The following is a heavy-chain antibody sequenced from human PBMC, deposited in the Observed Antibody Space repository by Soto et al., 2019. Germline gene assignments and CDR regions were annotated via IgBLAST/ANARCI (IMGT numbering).Heavy chain of an antibody. D-gene: IGHD3-22*01. CDR3: TTEAMIVVVTHFDY. CDR2: IKSKTDGGTT. J-gene: IGHJ4*02. Sequence: GGSLRLSCAASGFTFSNAWMNWVRQAPGKGLEWVGRIKSKTDGGTTDYAAPVKGRFTISRDDSKNTLYLQMNSLKTEDTAVYYCTTEAMIVVVTHFDYWGQGTLVTVSS. CDR1: GFTFSNAW. V-gene: IGHV3-15*07.